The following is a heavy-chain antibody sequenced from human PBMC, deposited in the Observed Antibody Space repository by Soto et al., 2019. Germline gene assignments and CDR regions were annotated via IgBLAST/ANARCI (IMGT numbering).Heavy chain of an antibody. Sequence: SQTLSLTCAISGDSVSSNSAAWSWIRQSPSRGLEWLGRTFYRSKWYNDYAVSAKGRITINPDTSKNQFSLQLNSVTPEDTAVYYCAKEGGNHYYYYAMDVWGQGTTVTVSS. CDR2: TFYRSKWYN. V-gene: IGHV6-1*01. J-gene: IGHJ6*02. CDR1: GDSVSSNSAA. CDR3: AKEGGNHYYYYAMDV. D-gene: IGHD1-26*01.